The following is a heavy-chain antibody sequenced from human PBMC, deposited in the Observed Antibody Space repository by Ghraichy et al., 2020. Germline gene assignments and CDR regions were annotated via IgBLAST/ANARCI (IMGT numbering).Heavy chain of an antibody. Sequence: GGSLRLSCVASAFTFSSHWMHWVRQPPGQGLECVANIRQDGSEKYYVDSVKGRFTISRDNAKNSLFLQMNSLRAEDTAVYYCATFSSGWWGQGTLVTVSS. CDR1: AFTFSSHW. J-gene: IGHJ4*02. CDR3: ATFSSGW. CDR2: IRQDGSEK. D-gene: IGHD6-19*01. V-gene: IGHV3-7*01.